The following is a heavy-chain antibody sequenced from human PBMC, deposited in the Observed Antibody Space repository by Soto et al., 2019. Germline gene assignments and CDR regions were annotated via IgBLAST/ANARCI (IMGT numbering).Heavy chain of an antibody. CDR3: ARDPHYFYDSTGYYDY. CDR2: INSDGSST. Sequence: GGSLRLSCAASGFTFSNAWMNWVRQAPGKGLVWVSRINSDGSSTSYADSVKGRFTISRDNAKNTLYLQMNSLRAEDTAVYYCARDPHYFYDSTGYYDYWGQGTLVTVSS. J-gene: IGHJ4*02. V-gene: IGHV3-74*01. D-gene: IGHD3-22*01. CDR1: GFTFSNAW.